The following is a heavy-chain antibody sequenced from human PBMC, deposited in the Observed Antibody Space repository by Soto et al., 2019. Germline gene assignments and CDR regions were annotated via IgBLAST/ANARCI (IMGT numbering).Heavy chain of an antibody. CDR3: ARDTGGGYYYFDY. V-gene: IGHV3-33*01. D-gene: IGHD3-3*01. J-gene: IGHJ4*02. CDR2: IWYDGSNK. CDR1: GFTFSSYG. Sequence: QVQLVESGGGVVQPGRSLRLSCAASGFTFSSYGMHWVRQAPGKGLEWVAVIWYDGSNKYYADSVKGRFTISRDNSKNTLYLKMNSLRAEDTAVYYCARDTGGGYYYFDYWGQGTLVTVSS.